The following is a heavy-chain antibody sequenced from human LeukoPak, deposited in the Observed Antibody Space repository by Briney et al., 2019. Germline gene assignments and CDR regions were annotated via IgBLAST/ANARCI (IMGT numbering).Heavy chain of an antibody. CDR1: GFPFTSYA. D-gene: IGHD3-10*01. CDR2: ISGSGVTT. Sequence: GGSLRLSCAASGFPFTSYAMTWVRQAPGKGLEWVSAISGSGVTTYFADSVKGRFTISRDNSKNTLYLQMNSLRAEDTAVYYCARGPGYGSGSYYYYYYMDVWGKGTTVTVSS. V-gene: IGHV3-23*01. CDR3: ARGPGYGSGSYYYYYYMDV. J-gene: IGHJ6*03.